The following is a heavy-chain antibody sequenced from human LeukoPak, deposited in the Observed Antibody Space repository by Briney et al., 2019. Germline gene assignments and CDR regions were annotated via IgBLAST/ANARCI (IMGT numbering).Heavy chain of an antibody. D-gene: IGHD5-18*01. CDR3: ATRDVDTAMAPFDP. J-gene: IGHJ5*02. CDR1: GGSISSGSCY. Sequence: SQTLSLTCTVSGGSISSGSCYWSWIRQPAGKGLEWIGRIYTSGSTNYNPPLKSRVTISVDTSKNQFSLKLSSVTAADTAVYYCATRDVDTAMAPFDPWGQGTLVTVSS. CDR2: IYTSGST. V-gene: IGHV4-61*02.